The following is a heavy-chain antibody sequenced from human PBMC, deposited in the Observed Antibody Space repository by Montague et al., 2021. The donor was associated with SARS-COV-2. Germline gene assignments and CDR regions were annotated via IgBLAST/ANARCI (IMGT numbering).Heavy chain of an antibody. CDR3: ARSTSGWFIY. D-gene: IGHD6-19*01. Sequence: SETLSLTCGVSGGSISSTSFFWAWIRQPPGKGLEWVGSMYSSGTTYYNPSLKSRVTISGDTSRNQLSVRLSSVTAADTAVYYCARSTSGWFIYWGQGTLVTVSS. J-gene: IGHJ4*02. V-gene: IGHV4-39*01. CDR1: GGSISSTSFF. CDR2: MYSSGTT.